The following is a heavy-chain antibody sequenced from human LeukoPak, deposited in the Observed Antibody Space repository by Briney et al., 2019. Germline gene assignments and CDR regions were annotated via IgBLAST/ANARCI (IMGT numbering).Heavy chain of an antibody. CDR3: ARDLVVVIPAAGYSMDV. V-gene: IGHV4-4*07. CDR2: IFSSGST. D-gene: IGHD2-2*01. J-gene: IGHJ6*03. CDR1: GDSISSYY. Sequence: SETLSLTCTVSGDSISSYYWSWIRQPAGKGLEWIGHIFSSGSTNYNPSLQSRVTMSVDTSKNQFSLKLSSVTAADTAVYYCARDLVVVIPAAGYSMDVWGKGTTVTVSS.